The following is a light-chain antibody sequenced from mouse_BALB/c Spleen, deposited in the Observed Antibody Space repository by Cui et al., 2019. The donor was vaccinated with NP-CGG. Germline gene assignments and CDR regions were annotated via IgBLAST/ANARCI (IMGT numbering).Light chain of an antibody. Sequence: EMVLPQSPVSIPSPRGEKVIITCCTSSSVSSNYLHWYQQKRGSSHKFLIYRTSIRASGALDSFSGSESENSYTLTINCMQDEVAATYYCQQGSSSPPFGAGTKLELK. CDR3: QQGSSSPP. J-gene: IGKJ5*01. V-gene: IGKV4-92*01. CDR2: RTS. CDR1: SSVSSNY.